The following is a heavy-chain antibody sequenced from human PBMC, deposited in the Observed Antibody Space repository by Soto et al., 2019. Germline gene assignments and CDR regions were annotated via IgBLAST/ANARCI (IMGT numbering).Heavy chain of an antibody. V-gene: IGHV3-7*03. CDR3: ARLQTGGCYYYMDV. Sequence: GGSLRLSCAASGFTFSSYWMSWVRQAPGKGLEWVANIKQDGSEKYYVDSVKGRFTISRVNAKNSLYLQMNSLRAEDTAVYYCARLQTGGCYYYMDVWGKGTTITVSS. J-gene: IGHJ6*03. CDR2: IKQDGSEK. CDR1: GFTFSSYW. D-gene: IGHD7-27*01.